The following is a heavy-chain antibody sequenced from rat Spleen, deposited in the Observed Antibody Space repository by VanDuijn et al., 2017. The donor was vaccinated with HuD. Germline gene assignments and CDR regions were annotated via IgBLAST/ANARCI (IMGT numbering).Heavy chain of an antibody. CDR3: ARSNGYGPFDY. V-gene: IGHV2S8*01. CDR1: GFSLSNSG. CDR2: IAGGRST. J-gene: IGHJ2*01. D-gene: IGHD1-4*01. Sequence: QVQLKESGPGLVQPSQTLSLTCTVPGFSLSNSGVIWVRQPPGKGLEWLAAIAGGRSTYYNSALKSRLSTSRVPSESQIFLEMNSLQTEDTAMYFCARSNGYGPFDYWGQGVMVTVSS.